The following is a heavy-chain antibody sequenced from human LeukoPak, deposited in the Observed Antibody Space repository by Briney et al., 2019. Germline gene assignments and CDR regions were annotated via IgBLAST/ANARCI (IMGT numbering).Heavy chain of an antibody. Sequence: PGGSLRLSCAASGFTFSSYAMSWVRQDPGKGREWVSAIRGSGGSTYYADSVKGRFTMTRDKSKNTLYLQMNSLRAEDTAVDYCAHLLRYFCDYHYWAQETLLTVSS. CDR1: GFTFSSYA. D-gene: IGHD3-9*01. CDR2: IRGSGGST. V-gene: IGHV3-23*01. CDR3: AHLLRYFCDYHY. J-gene: IGHJ4*02.